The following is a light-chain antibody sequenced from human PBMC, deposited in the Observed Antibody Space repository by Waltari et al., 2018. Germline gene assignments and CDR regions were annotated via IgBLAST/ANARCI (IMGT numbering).Light chain of an antibody. Sequence: DIQMTQSPSSLSASVGDTVTITCRASQSISSWLAWYQQKPGKAPKLLIYKASTLQSGVPSRFSGSGSATDFTLTISSLQPEDFATYYCLHYSSSPNSFGQGTTVEIK. J-gene: IGKJ2*03. CDR1: QSISSW. CDR3: LHYSSSPNS. V-gene: IGKV1-5*03. CDR2: KAS.